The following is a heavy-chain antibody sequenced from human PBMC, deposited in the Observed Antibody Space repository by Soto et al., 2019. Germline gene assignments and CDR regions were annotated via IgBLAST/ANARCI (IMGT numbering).Heavy chain of an antibody. V-gene: IGHV4-39*01. CDR3: ARPGHIVGCCWWYFDL. D-gene: IGHD2-15*01. CDR2: IYYSGGT. Sequence: QLQLQESGPGLVKPSETLSLTCTVSGGAISSSSYYWGWIRQPPGKGLEWIGSIYYSGGTYYNPSLKSRVTISADTSKNQFSLKLSSVTAADTAVYYCARPGHIVGCCWWYFDLWGRGTLVTVSS. CDR1: GGAISSSSYY. J-gene: IGHJ2*01.